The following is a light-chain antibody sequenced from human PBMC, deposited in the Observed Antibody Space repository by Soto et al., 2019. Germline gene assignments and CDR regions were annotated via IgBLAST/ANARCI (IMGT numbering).Light chain of an antibody. CDR3: CSSAGTYTSV. CDR1: SSDVGGYNY. CDR2: DVS. Sequence: QSALTQPRSVSGSPGQSVTISCTGTSSDVGGYNYVSWYQQHPGKAPKLMIYDVSKRPSGVPDRFSGSKSGNTASLTISGLQAEDEADYYCCSSAGTYTSVFGGGTKVPS. V-gene: IGLV2-11*01. J-gene: IGLJ3*02.